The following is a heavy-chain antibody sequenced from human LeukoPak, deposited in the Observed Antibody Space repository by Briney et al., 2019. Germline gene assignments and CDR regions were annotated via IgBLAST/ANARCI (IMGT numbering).Heavy chain of an antibody. D-gene: IGHD3-22*01. J-gene: IGHJ4*02. CDR1: GFTFSSYS. CDR3: ARPLRLYYDSSGYSSY. CDR2: ISSSSSYI. Sequence: PGGSLRLSCAASGFTFSSYSMNWVRQAPGKGLEWVSSISSSSSYIYYADPVKGRFTISRDNAKNSLYLQMNSLRAEDTAVYYCARPLRLYYDSSGYSSYWGQGTLVTVSS. V-gene: IGHV3-21*01.